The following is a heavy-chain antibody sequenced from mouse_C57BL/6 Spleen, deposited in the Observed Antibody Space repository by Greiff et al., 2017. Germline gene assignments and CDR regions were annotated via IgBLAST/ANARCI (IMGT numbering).Heavy chain of an antibody. J-gene: IGHJ4*01. CDR2: IYPGSGST. CDR3: ARTITTVEPYYAMDY. V-gene: IGHV1-55*01. CDR1: GYTFTSYW. Sequence: VQLQQPGAELVKPGASVKMSCKASGYTFTSYWITWVKQRPGQGLEWIGDIYPGSGSTNYNEKFKSKATLTVDTSSSTAYMQLSSLTSEDSAVYYCARTITTVEPYYAMDYWGQGTSVTVSS. D-gene: IGHD1-1*01.